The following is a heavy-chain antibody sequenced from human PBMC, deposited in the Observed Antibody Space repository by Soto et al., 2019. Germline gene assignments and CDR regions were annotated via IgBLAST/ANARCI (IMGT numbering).Heavy chain of an antibody. D-gene: IGHD4-17*01. CDR3: AGGDCGGNGDWYFDL. CDR2: ISSSSSYT. V-gene: IGHV3-11*06. CDR1: GFTFSDYY. J-gene: IGHJ2*01. Sequence: QVQLVESGGGLVKPGGSLRLSCAASGFTFSDYYMSWIRHAPGKGMEWVSYISSSSSYTNYADSVKGRFTISRDNAKNSLYLRMNSLGAEGTDVYYCAGGDCGGNGDWYFDLWGRGTLVTVSS.